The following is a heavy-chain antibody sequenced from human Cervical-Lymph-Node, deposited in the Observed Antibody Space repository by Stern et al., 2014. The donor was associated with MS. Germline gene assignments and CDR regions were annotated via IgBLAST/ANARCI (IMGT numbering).Heavy chain of an antibody. CDR1: GDTFSSYA. Sequence: VQLVQSGAAVKKPVSSVQVSRKASGDTFSSYAINCLRQVPGQRLDSMGGITCVFGTTSYAQKFQGRVTITADKSTNTAYMELMTLRSEDTAVYYCARGGGLVGYFDYWGQGTLVSVSS. CDR2: ITCVFGTT. V-gene: IGHV1-69*06. D-gene: IGHD1-26*01. CDR3: ARGGGLVGYFDY. J-gene: IGHJ4*02.